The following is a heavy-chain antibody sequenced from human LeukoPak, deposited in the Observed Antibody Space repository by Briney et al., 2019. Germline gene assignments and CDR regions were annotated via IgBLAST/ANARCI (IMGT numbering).Heavy chain of an antibody. Sequence: SETLSLTCTVSGGSISSYYWSWIRQPPGKGLEWIGYIYYSGSTNYNPSLKSRVTISVDTSKNQVSLKLRSVTAADTAVYYCARTTEGYAGGPGYSYYYYMDVWGTGTTVTISS. V-gene: IGHV4-59*01. J-gene: IGHJ6*03. CDR1: GGSISSYY. CDR2: IYYSGST. D-gene: IGHD5-12*01. CDR3: ARTTEGYAGGPGYSYYYYMDV.